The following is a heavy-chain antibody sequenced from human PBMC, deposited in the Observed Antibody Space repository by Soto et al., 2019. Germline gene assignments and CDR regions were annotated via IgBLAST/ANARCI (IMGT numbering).Heavy chain of an antibody. CDR3: VKDSDTNSWLFRDV. Sequence: ASVKVSCKTSGYTFTRNGISWVRQAPGQGLEWMGWISPKSGSKKYAQKFQGRVIMTTETSTSTAYMELRSLRCDEKAVYYCVKDSDTNSWLFRDVWGTGTTVSVSS. V-gene: IGHV1-18*01. CDR1: GYTFTRNG. J-gene: IGHJ6*04. D-gene: IGHD3-3*01. CDR2: ISPKSGSK.